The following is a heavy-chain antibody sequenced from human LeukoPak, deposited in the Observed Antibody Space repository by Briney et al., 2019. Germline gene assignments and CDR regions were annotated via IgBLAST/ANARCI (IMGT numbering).Heavy chain of an antibody. D-gene: IGHD3-10*01. CDR2: IYYSGST. Sequence: SQTLSLTCTVSGGSISSDDYYWSWIRQHPGRGLEWIGYIYYSGSTYYNPSLKSRVTISVDTSKNQFSLKLTSVTAADTAVYYCARVLQKVRGWGFDPWGQGTLVTVSS. V-gene: IGHV4-31*03. CDR3: ARVLQKVRGWGFDP. CDR1: GGSISSDDYY. J-gene: IGHJ5*02.